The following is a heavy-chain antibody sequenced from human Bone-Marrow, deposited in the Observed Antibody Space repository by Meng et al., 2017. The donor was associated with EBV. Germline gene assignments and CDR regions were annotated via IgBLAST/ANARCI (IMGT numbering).Heavy chain of an antibody. J-gene: IGHJ5*02. CDR1: GGSVSGYY. D-gene: IGHD6-25*01. V-gene: IGHV4-34*01. CDR3: ATQRRDTDWFDP. CDR2: INHSGST. Sequence: QVQLQQGGAGLLKPSEPLSLTCAVYGGSVSGYYWTWIRQPPGKGLEWIGEINHSGSTNYNPSLKSRVTISVDTSKNQFSLKLSSVTAADTAVYYCATQRRDTDWFDPWGQGTLVTVSS.